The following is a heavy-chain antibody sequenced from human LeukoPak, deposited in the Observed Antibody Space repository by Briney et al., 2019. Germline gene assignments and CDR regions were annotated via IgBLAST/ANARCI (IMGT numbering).Heavy chain of an antibody. CDR2: ISSSSSYI. CDR3: ATDCYYYYYMDV. Sequence: LGGSLRLSCAASGFTFSSYSMNWVRQAPGKGLEWVSSISSSSSYIYYADSVKGRFTISRDNAKNSLYLQMNSLRAEDTAVYYCATDCYYYYYMDVWGKGTTVTVSS. CDR1: GFTFSSYS. J-gene: IGHJ6*03. V-gene: IGHV3-21*01.